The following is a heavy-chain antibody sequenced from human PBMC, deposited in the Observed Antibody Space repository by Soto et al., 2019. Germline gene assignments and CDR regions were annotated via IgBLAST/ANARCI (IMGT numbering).Heavy chain of an antibody. Sequence: GASVKVSCKASGGTFSSYAISWVRQAPGQGLEWMGGIIPIFGTANYAQKFKGRVTITADESTNTAYMELSSLRSEDTAVYYCARGVSYGGPFDYGGQGTLVNASS. CDR3: ARGVSYGGPFDY. V-gene: IGHV1-69*13. CDR1: GGTFSSYA. J-gene: IGHJ4*02. D-gene: IGHD4-17*01. CDR2: IIPIFGTA.